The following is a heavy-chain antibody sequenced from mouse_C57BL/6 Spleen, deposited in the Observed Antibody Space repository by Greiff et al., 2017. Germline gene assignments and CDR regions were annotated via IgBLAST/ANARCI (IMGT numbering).Heavy chain of an antibody. CDR2: FHPYNDDT. CDR1: GYTFTTYP. D-gene: IGHD1-1*01. Sequence: VQVVESGAELVKPGASVKMSCKASGYTFTTYPIEWMKQNHGKSLEWIGNFHPYNDDTKYNEKFKGKATLTVEKSSSTVYLELSRLTSDDSAVYYCARGFTTVVDWYFDVWGTGTTVTVSS. V-gene: IGHV1-47*01. J-gene: IGHJ1*03. CDR3: ARGFTTVVDWYFDV.